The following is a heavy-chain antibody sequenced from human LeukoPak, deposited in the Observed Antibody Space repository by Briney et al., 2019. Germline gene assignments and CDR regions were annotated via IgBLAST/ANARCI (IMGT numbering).Heavy chain of an antibody. CDR3: ARARGYSSSWYVDYYYYYMDV. Sequence: PGRSLRLSCAASGFTFSSYVMHWVRQAPGKGLEWVAIISYDGSNEYYADSVKGRFTISRDNSKNTLYLQMNSLRAADTAVYYCARARGYSSSWYVDYYYYYMDVWGKGTTVTISS. V-gene: IGHV3-30*04. J-gene: IGHJ6*03. D-gene: IGHD6-13*01. CDR2: ISYDGSNE. CDR1: GFTFSSYV.